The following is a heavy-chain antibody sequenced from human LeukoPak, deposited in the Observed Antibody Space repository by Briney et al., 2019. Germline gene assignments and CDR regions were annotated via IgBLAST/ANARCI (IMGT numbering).Heavy chain of an antibody. J-gene: IGHJ4*02. CDR1: GFTFSSYG. CDR3: AKSRGSGSNMARGVNFDY. Sequence: GGSLRLSCAASGFTFSSYGMSWVRQAPGKGLEWVSAISDGGSITYYADSVKGRFTISRDNSKNTLFLQMNSLRAEDTALYYCAKSRGSGSNMARGVNFDYWGQGTLVTVYS. D-gene: IGHD3-10*01. CDR2: ISDGGSIT. V-gene: IGHV3-23*01.